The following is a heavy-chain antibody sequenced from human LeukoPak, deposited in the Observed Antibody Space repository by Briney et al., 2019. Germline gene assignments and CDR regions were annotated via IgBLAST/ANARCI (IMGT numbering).Heavy chain of an antibody. D-gene: IGHD1-26*01. J-gene: IGHJ3*02. V-gene: IGHV3-23*01. CDR2: ISGSGGST. CDR1: GFTFSNYA. CDR3: ARGGSYLSAFDI. Sequence: GGSLRLSCAASGFTFSNYAMNWVRQAPGRGLRWVSAISGSGGSTYYADSVRGRFTISRDNSKNTLYLQMNSLRAEDTAVYYCARGGSYLSAFDIWGQGTMVTVSS.